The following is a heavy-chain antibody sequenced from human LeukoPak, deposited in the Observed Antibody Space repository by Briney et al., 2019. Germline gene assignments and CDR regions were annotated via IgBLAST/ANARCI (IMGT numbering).Heavy chain of an antibody. CDR1: GYTFSSYG. CDR2: ISAYNGNT. D-gene: IGHD4-17*01. Sequence: ASVKVSRRASGYTFSSYGISWVRQAPGQGLEWMGWISAYNGNTNYAQKLQGRVTMTTDTSTSTAYMELRSLRSDDTAVYYCARGDDYYGDYDYWGQGTLVTVSS. CDR3: ARGDDYYGDYDY. V-gene: IGHV1-18*01. J-gene: IGHJ4*02.